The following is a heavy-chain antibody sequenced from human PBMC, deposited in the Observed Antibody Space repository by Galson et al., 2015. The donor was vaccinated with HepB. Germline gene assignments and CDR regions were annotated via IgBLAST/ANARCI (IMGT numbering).Heavy chain of an antibody. Sequence: SLRLSCAASGFSFSTYWMSWVRRAPGKGLEWLANIKDDGSEKYYVESVKGRSSISRDNAKNSLWLQMNSLRAEDTAVYYCARDRGAAGGGDWFDLWGQGILVTVSS. CDR1: GFSFSTYW. V-gene: IGHV3-7*01. D-gene: IGHD6-13*01. CDR3: ARDRGAAGGGDWFDL. CDR2: IKDDGSEK. J-gene: IGHJ5*02.